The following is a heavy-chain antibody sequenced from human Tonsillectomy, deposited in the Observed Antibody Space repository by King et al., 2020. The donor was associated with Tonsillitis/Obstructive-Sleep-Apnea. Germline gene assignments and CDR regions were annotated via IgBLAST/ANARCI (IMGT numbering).Heavy chain of an antibody. V-gene: IGHV3-11*05. Sequence: VQLVESGGGLVKPGGSLRLSCAASGFTFSDYSMTWIRQAPGQGLEWVSYISGSRSSTNYADSVKGRFTISRDTAKNSLYLQMNSLRAEDTALYYCARRYYDYSTYHGFDIWGQGTMVTVSS. D-gene: IGHD3-22*01. J-gene: IGHJ3*02. CDR3: ARRYYDYSTYHGFDI. CDR2: ISGSRSST. CDR1: GFTFSDYS.